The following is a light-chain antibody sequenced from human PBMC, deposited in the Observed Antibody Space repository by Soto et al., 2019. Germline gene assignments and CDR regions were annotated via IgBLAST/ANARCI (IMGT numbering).Light chain of an antibody. Sequence: DVVLTQTPLSSPVTLGQPASFSCRASQSLRHRDGNTYLSWLQQRPGQPPGLHIYQISKRFSGVPERFSGSGAGTNFTLRISRVEAEDVGIYFCMQSSLLRTFGQGNRVDIQ. CDR2: QIS. V-gene: IGKV2-24*01. CDR3: MQSSLLRT. J-gene: IGKJ1*01. CDR1: QSLRHRDGNTY.